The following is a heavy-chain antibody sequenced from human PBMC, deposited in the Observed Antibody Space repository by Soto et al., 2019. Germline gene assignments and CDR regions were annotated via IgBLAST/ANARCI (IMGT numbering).Heavy chain of an antibody. CDR1: GYTFSNYG. D-gene: IGHD3-10*01. CDR3: AREGYYSGSGTYSPPRYYGMDV. J-gene: IGHJ6*02. Sequence: QVQLEQSGAEVRKPGASVKVSCKASGYTFSNYGLSWVRQAPGQGLEWMGWISDYNGNTHYAQKFQGRLIITTDTSTRTAYVELRSLTSDDTAVYFCAREGYYSGSGTYSPPRYYGMDVWGQGTTVTVSS. CDR2: ISDYNGNT. V-gene: IGHV1-18*01.